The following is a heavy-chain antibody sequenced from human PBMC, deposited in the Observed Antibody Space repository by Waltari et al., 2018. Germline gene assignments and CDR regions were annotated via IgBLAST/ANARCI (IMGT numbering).Heavy chain of an antibody. CDR1: GFISGDYE. CDR2: ITSSGTI. Sequence: EVQLVESGGVSVQPGGAVRLSCVASGFISGDYEVSWVRQAPGKGLEWVSYITSSGTIDYTVSVRGRFTISRDNAKKTLYLQMNSLRVEDTAVYFCARCTSYRSFDYWGQGTLATVSS. CDR3: ARCTSYRSFDY. D-gene: IGHD1-26*01. J-gene: IGHJ4*02. V-gene: IGHV3-48*03.